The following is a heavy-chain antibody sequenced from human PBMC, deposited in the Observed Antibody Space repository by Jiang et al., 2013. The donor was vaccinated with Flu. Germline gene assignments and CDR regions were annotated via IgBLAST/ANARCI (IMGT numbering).Heavy chain of an antibody. Sequence: VSSNSAAWNWIRQSPSRGLEWLGRTYYRSKWYNDYAVSVKSRITINPDTSKNQFSLQLNSVTPEDTAVYYCARELELTVWFDPWGQGTLVTVSS. D-gene: IGHD1-7*01. CDR3: ARELELTVWFDP. J-gene: IGHJ5*02. CDR1: VSSNSAA. V-gene: IGHV6-1*01. CDR2: TYYRSKWYN.